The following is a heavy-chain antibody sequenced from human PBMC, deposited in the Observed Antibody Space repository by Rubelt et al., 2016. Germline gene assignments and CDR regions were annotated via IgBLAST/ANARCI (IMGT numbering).Heavy chain of an antibody. D-gene: IGHD3-10*01. CDR1: GGSFSGYY. CDR2: IIHSGGT. J-gene: IGHJ5*02. Sequence: QVQLQQWGAGLLKPSETLSLTCAVYGGSFSGYYWSWIRQPPGKGMEWIGEIIHSGGTNYNPSLKSRVTISVDTSKNHVSLKLRVVTAADTAVYYCARGGRYYGSGSYQRHNWFDPWGQGTLVTVSS. V-gene: IGHV4-34*01. CDR3: ARGGRYYGSGSYQRHNWFDP.